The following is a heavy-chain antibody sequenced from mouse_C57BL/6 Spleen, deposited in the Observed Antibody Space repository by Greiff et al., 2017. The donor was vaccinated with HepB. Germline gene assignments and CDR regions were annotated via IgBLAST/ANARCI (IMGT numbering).Heavy chain of an antibody. D-gene: IGHD1-1*01. Sequence: QVQLQQPGAELVKPGASVKLSCKASGYTFTSYWMHWVKQRPGQGLEWIGMIHPNSGSTNYNEKFKSKATLTVDKSSSTAYMQLSSLTSEDSAVYYCAKDHYYGSSWFAYWGQGTLVTVSA. CDR1: GYTFTSYW. CDR3: AKDHYYGSSWFAY. J-gene: IGHJ3*01. V-gene: IGHV1-64*01. CDR2: IHPNSGST.